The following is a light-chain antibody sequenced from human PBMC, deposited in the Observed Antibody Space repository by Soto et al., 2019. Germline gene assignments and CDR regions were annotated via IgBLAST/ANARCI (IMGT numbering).Light chain of an antibody. Sequence: QPVLTQSPSASASLGASVKLTCTLSSGHSSYAIARHQQQPEKGPRYLMKLNSDGSHSKGDGIPDRFSGSSSGAERYLTISSLQSEDEADYYCQTWGSGIPVVFGGGTKVTVL. CDR2: LNSDGSH. CDR3: QTWGSGIPVV. V-gene: IGLV4-69*01. CDR1: SGHSSYA. J-gene: IGLJ2*01.